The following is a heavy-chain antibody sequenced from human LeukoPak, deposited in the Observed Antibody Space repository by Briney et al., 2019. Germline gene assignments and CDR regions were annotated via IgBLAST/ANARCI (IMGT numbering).Heavy chain of an antibody. CDR2: INGDGSST. D-gene: IGHD1-1*01. Sequence: GGSLRLSCAASGFTFMHWVRQAPGKGLVWVSRINGDGSSTSYADSVKGQFTISRDNAKNTLYLQMNSLRAEDTAVYYCARATNYYFDFWGQGTLVTVSS. J-gene: IGHJ4*02. CDR3: ARATNYYFDF. V-gene: IGHV3-74*01. CDR1: GFTF.